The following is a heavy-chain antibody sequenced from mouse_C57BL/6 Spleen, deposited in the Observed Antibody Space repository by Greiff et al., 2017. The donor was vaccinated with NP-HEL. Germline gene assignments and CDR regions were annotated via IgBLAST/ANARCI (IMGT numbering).Heavy chain of an antibody. CDR3: ARQGDGYPYWYFDV. J-gene: IGHJ1*03. CDR1: GFSLTSYG. Sequence: VQLQQSGPGLVAPSQSLSITCTVSGFSLTSYGVHWVRQPPGKGLEWLVVIWSDGSTTYNSALKSRLSISKDNSKSQVFLKMNSLQTDDTAMYYCARQGDGYPYWYFDVWGTGTTVTVSS. V-gene: IGHV2-6-1*01. CDR2: IWSDGST. D-gene: IGHD2-3*01.